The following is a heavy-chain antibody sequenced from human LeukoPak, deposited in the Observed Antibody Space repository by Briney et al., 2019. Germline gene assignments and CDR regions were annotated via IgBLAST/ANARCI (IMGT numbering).Heavy chain of an antibody. CDR1: GFTFSSYA. CDR3: AKSRGYCNGGSCYSDY. CDR2: ISGSGGST. D-gene: IGHD2-15*01. V-gene: IGHV3-23*01. J-gene: IGHJ4*02. Sequence: GGSLKLSCAASGFTFSSYAMSWVRQSPGKGLEWVSSISGSGGSTYYADSVKGRFTISRDNSKNTLYLQMNSLRAEDTAVYYCAKSRGYCNGGSCYSDYWGQGTLVTVSS.